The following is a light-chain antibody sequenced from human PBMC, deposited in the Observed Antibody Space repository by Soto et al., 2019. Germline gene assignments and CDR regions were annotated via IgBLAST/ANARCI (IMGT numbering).Light chain of an antibody. CDR3: QQFHSTPYT. V-gene: IGKV4-1*01. J-gene: IGKJ2*01. Sequence: DIVRTQSPDSLAVSLGERATINCKSSQSVLYSSNNKNYLAWYQQKPGQPPKLLIYWASIRESGVPDRFSGRGSGTDFTLTISSLQAEDVAVYYCQQFHSTPYTFGQGTKLEI. CDR2: WAS. CDR1: QSVLYSSNNKNY.